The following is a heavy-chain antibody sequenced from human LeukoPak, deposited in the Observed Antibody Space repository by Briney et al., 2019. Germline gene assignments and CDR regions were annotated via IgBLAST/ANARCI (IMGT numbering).Heavy chain of an antibody. CDR2: ISYDGSNK. Sequence: PGRSLRLSCAASGFTFSSYAMHWVRQAPGKGLEWVAVISYDGSNKYYADSVKGRFTISRDNSKNTLYLQMNRLRAEGTAVYYCAKPWNYYYNDAFDIWGQGTMVTVSS. J-gene: IGHJ3*02. D-gene: IGHD1-7*01. V-gene: IGHV3-30-3*02. CDR1: GFTFSSYA. CDR3: AKPWNYYYNDAFDI.